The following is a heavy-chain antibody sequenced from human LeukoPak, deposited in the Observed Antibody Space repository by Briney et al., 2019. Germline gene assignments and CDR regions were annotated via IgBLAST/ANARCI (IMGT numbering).Heavy chain of an antibody. J-gene: IGHJ5*02. CDR1: GYTFTGYY. V-gene: IGHV1-2*06. Sequence: ASVKVSCKASGYTFTGYYMHWVRQAPGQGLEWMGRINPNSGGTNYAQKFQGRVTMTRDTSISTAYMELSRLRSDDTAVYCCARVLGYYDSSGYLGISWFDPWGQGTLVTVSS. CDR3: ARVLGYYDSSGYLGISWFDP. D-gene: IGHD3-22*01. CDR2: INPNSGGT.